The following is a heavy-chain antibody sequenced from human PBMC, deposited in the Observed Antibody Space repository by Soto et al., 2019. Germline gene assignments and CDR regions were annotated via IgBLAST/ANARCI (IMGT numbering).Heavy chain of an antibody. V-gene: IGHV3-7*01. CDR1: EFTFSTYW. D-gene: IGHD3-9*01. Sequence: EVQLVESGGGLVQPGGSLRLSCAASEFTFSTYWMSWARQAPGKGLEWVATIKEDGSEKYYVDSVKGRFTISRDNAKNSLYLQMNSLRAEDTAVYYCAILSGRYFDWLLAGPLPRSDYWGQGTLVTVSS. CDR2: IKEDGSEK. CDR3: AILSGRYFDWLLAGPLPRSDY. J-gene: IGHJ4*02.